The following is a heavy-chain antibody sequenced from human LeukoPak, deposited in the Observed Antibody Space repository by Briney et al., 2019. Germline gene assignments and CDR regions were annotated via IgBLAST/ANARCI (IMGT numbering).Heavy chain of an antibody. D-gene: IGHD5-18*01. Sequence: SQTLSLTCTVSGGSISSGSYYWSWIRQPAGKGLEWIGRIYTSGSTNYNPSLKSRVTISVDTSKNQFSLKLSSVTAADTAVYYCAGTAMPKGPYCFDHWGQGTLVTVSS. V-gene: IGHV4-61*02. J-gene: IGHJ4*02. CDR2: IYTSGST. CDR1: GGSISSGSYY. CDR3: AGTAMPKGPYCFDH.